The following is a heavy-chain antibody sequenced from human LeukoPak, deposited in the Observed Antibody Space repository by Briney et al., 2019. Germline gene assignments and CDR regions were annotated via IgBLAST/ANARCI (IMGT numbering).Heavy chain of an antibody. Sequence: AGGSLRLSCAASGFTFSSYWMHWVRQAPGKGLVWVSRINSDGSSTSYADSVKGRFTISRDNAKNTLYLQMNSLRAEDTAIYYCARDKLGGNHWDYWGQGTLVTVSS. V-gene: IGHV3-74*01. CDR2: INSDGSST. CDR3: ARDKLGGNHWDY. CDR1: GFTFSSYW. J-gene: IGHJ4*02. D-gene: IGHD4-23*01.